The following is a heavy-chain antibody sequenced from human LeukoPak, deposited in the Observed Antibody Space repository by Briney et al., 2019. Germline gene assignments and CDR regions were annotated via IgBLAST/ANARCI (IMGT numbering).Heavy chain of an antibody. V-gene: IGHV1-2*02. D-gene: IGHD1-26*01. J-gene: IGHJ4*02. CDR3: ARDGVVGATRADY. CDR1: GYTFTCYY. Sequence: ASVKVSCKASGYTFTCYYMHWVRQAPGQGLEWMGWINPNSGGTNYAQKFQGRVTMTSDTSISTAYMEVTRLRSDDTAVYYCARDGVVGATRADYWGQGTLVTVSS. CDR2: INPNSGGT.